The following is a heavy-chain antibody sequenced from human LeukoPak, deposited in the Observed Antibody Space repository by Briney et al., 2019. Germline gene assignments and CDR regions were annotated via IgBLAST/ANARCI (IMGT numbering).Heavy chain of an antibody. V-gene: IGHV3-7*05. CDR3: ARDGARDGYRRNDY. Sequence: GGSLRLSCVASGFXFSGYWISWVRQAPGKGLEWVADIKEDGSEKYYADSVKGRFTISKDNDKSSVYLQMSSLRAEDTAVYYCARDGARDGYRRNDYWGQGTLVTVSS. D-gene: IGHD5-24*01. CDR2: IKEDGSEK. CDR1: GFXFSGYW. J-gene: IGHJ4*02.